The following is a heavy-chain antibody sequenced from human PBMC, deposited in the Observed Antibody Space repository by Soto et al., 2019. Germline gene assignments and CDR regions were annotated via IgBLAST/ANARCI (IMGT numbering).Heavy chain of an antibody. V-gene: IGHV3-23*01. J-gene: IGHJ3*02. Sequence: EVQLLESGGGLVQPGGSLRLSCAASGFTFSSYAMSWVRQAPGKGLEWVSAISGSGGSTYYADSVKGRFTISRDNSKNTLYLQMNSLRAEDTAVYSCATWHHQEHAYDIWGQGTTVTVSS. D-gene: IGHD1-1*01. CDR3: ATWHHQEHAYDI. CDR1: GFTFSSYA. CDR2: ISGSGGST.